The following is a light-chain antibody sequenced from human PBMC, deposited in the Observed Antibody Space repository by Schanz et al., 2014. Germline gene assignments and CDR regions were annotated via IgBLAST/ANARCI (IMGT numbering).Light chain of an antibody. CDR2: DVS. CDR1: SSDVGTYNS. Sequence: QSALTQPPSASGSPGQSVTISCTGTSSDVGTYNSVSWYQQHPGKAPKVMIYDVSKRPSGVPDRFSGSKSGTSASLAISGLQSEDETDYYCAAWDDSLDGWAFGGGTKLTVL. CDR3: AAWDDSLDGWA. J-gene: IGLJ3*02. V-gene: IGLV2-8*01.